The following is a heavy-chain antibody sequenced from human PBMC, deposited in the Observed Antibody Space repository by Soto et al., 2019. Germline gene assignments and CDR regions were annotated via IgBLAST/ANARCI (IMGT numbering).Heavy chain of an antibody. CDR2: INAGNGNT. CDR3: ARFPTEYYYDSSGYYFYY. CDR1: GYTFTSYA. Sequence: ASVKVSCKASGYTFTSYAMHWVRQAPGQRLEWMGWINAGNGNTKYSQKFQGRVTITRDTSAGTAYMELSSLRSEDTAVYYCARFPTEYYYDSSGYYFYYWGQGTLVTVSS. V-gene: IGHV1-3*01. D-gene: IGHD3-22*01. J-gene: IGHJ4*02.